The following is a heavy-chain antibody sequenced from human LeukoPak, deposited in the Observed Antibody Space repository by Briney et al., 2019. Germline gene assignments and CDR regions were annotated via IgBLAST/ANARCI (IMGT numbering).Heavy chain of an antibody. Sequence: GESLKISCKGSGYSFTSYWITWVRQMPGKGLEWMGIIYPGDSDTRYSPSFQGQVTISADKSISTAYLQWSSLKASDTAMYYCARRGRIAVAGTAYYYGMDVWGQGTTVTVSS. J-gene: IGHJ6*02. D-gene: IGHD6-19*01. CDR3: ARRGRIAVAGTAYYYGMDV. V-gene: IGHV5-51*01. CDR1: GYSFTSYW. CDR2: IYPGDSDT.